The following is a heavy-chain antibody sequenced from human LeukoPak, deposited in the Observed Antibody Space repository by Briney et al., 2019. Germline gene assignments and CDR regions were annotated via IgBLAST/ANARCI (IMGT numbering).Heavy chain of an antibody. D-gene: IGHD4-23*01. CDR2: INADGSST. J-gene: IGHJ5*02. CDR1: GFTFNTYW. CDR3: GRGVNGGSRFDP. Sequence: GTLRLTCAASGFTFNTYWLHWVRQPPGKGLVWVWRINADGSSTRYADSVKGRFIIVRENAKNTLYLQMNSLGAEATAVYYCGRGVNGGSRFDPWGQGTLVTVSS. V-gene: IGHV3-74*01.